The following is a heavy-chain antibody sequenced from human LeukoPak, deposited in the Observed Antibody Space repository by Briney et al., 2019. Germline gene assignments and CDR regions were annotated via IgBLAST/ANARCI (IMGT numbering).Heavy chain of an antibody. D-gene: IGHD3-9*01. Sequence: ASVKVSCKASGYTFTGYYMHWVRQAPGQGLEWMGIINPSGGSTSYAQKFQGRVTMTRDTSTSTVYMELSSLRSEDTAVYYCARNDYDILTGPPFDYWGQGTLVTVSS. CDR2: INPSGGST. CDR3: ARNDYDILTGPPFDY. V-gene: IGHV1-46*01. J-gene: IGHJ4*02. CDR1: GYTFTGYY.